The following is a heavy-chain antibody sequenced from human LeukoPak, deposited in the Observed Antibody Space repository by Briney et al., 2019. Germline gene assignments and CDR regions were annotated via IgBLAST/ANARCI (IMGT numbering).Heavy chain of an antibody. J-gene: IGHJ4*02. CDR1: GFNFSNHA. CDR3: VREDTPATANY. CDR2: ISGGGDIT. Sequence: GGSLRLSCAASGFNFSNHAMSWVRQTAGKGLEWVSAISGGGDITYYADSVKGRFTISRDNSKDTLFLQMHSLRPGDTAVYYCVREDTPATANYWGQGTLVTISS. D-gene: IGHD2-21*02. V-gene: IGHV3-23*01.